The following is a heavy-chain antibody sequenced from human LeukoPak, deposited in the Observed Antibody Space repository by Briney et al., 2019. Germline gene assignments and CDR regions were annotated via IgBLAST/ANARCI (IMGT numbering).Heavy chain of an antibody. V-gene: IGHV4-34*01. Sequence: SETLSLTCAVYGGSFCGYYRSWIRQPLEGRLGRIAEINHSGSTTYNPSLKSRVTISVDTSKNQFSLKLSSVTAADTAVYYCARGRGYCSSTSCYQRLMYFDYWGQGTLVTVSS. J-gene: IGHJ4*02. CDR2: INHSGST. CDR1: GGSFCGYY. D-gene: IGHD2-2*01. CDR3: ARGRGYCSSTSCYQRLMYFDY.